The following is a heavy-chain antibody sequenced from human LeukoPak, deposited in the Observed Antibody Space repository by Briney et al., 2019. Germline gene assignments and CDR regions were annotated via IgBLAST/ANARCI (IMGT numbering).Heavy chain of an antibody. J-gene: IGHJ4*02. CDR2: ISGSGGST. CDR3: AKDSLRTVPKASFDY. CDR1: GFTFSNYG. D-gene: IGHD2-2*01. V-gene: IGHV3-23*01. Sequence: GGSLRLSCAASGFTFSNYGMSWVRQAPGKGLEWVSGISGSGGSTYYADSVKGRSTISRDNSKNTLFLQMNSLRAEDRAAYYCAKDSLRTVPKASFDYWGQGTLVTVSS.